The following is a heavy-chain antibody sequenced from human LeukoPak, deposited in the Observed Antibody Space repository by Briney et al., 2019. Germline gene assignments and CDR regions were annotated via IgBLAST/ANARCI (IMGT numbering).Heavy chain of an antibody. J-gene: IGHJ4*02. CDR1: GFTFSSYA. Sequence: PGGSLRLSCAASGFTFSSYAMHWVRQAPGKGLEWVAVISYDGSNKYYADSVKGRFTISRDNSKNTLYLQMNSLRAEDTAVYYCARGRVYGDYKLDYWGQGTLVTVSS. CDR2: ISYDGSNK. CDR3: ARGRVYGDYKLDY. V-gene: IGHV3-30-3*01. D-gene: IGHD4-17*01.